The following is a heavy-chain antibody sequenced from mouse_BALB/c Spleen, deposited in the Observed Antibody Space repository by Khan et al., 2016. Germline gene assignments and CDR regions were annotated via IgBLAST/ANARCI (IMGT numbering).Heavy chain of an antibody. CDR1: GFTFSNFG. CDR2: ISSGSSTI. J-gene: IGHJ2*01. CDR3: GRGDF. Sequence: EVELVESGGGLVQPGGSRKLSCAASGFTFSNFGMHWVRQAPEKGLEWVAFISSGSSTIYYADTVKGRFTVSRDNPKNTRFLQMTSLGSEDTAMYYCGRGDFWGQGTTLTVSS. V-gene: IGHV5-17*02.